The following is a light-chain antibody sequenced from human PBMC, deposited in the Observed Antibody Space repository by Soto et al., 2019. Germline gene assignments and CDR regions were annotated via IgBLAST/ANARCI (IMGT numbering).Light chain of an antibody. J-gene: IGLJ2*01. CDR3: SSYTSSSTLV. Sequence: QSAPTQPASVSGSPGQSITISCTGTSSDVGGYNYVSWYQPHPGKAPKLMIYVVSNRPSGVSNRFSGAKSGNTASLTISGLQAEDEADYYCSSYTSSSTLVFGGGTKVTVL. CDR2: VVS. V-gene: IGLV2-14*01. CDR1: SSDVGGYNY.